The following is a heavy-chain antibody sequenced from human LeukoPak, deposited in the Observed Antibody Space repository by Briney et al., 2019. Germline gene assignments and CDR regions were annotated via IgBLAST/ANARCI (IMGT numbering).Heavy chain of an antibody. V-gene: IGHV4-39*07. D-gene: IGHD2-15*01. CDR1: GVSITTSVYY. CDR3: ARARSRVVAATN. CDR2: IYSSGAT. Sequence: SETLSLTCDVSGVSITTSVYYWGWIRQPPGKGLEWIGTIYSSGATFYNPSLESRVTISLGVITSVDTSRNQFSLTMRSVTAADTAMYYCARARSRVVAATNWGQGTLVTVAS. J-gene: IGHJ4*02.